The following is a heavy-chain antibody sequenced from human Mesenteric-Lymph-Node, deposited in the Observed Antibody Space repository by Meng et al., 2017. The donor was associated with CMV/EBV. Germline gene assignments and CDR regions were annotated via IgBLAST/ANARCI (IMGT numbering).Heavy chain of an antibody. CDR3: ARDNGARFDP. D-gene: IGHD2-8*01. J-gene: IGHJ5*02. CDR1: EFTFSNYG. Sequence: GESLKISCAASEFTFSNYGMHWVRQAPGKGLEWVAFIRYDGSNKYYADPVKGRFTISRDNAKNSLYLQMDSLRAEDTAVYYCARDNGARFDPWGQGTLVTVSS. CDR2: IRYDGSNK. V-gene: IGHV3-30*02.